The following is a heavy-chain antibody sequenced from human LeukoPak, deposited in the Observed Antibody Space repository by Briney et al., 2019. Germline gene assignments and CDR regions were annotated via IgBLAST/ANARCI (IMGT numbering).Heavy chain of an antibody. CDR3: ARDHDLGAIDFDY. CDR2: VSYDGSNK. CDR1: GFTFSSYG. J-gene: IGHJ4*02. D-gene: IGHD5-12*01. V-gene: IGHV3-30*03. Sequence: GRSLRLSCAASGFTFSSYGMHWVRQAPGKGLEWVAVVSYDGSNKYYADSVKGRFTISRDNSKNTLYLQMNSLRAEDTAVYYCARDHDLGAIDFDYWGQGTLVTVSS.